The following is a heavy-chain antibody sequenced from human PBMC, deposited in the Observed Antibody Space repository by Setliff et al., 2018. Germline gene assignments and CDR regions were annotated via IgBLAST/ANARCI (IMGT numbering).Heavy chain of an antibody. CDR2: MNPNSGNT. CDR1: GYTFTSYD. J-gene: IGHJ3*02. Sequence: ASVKVSCKASGYTFTSYDINWVRQATGQGLEWMGWMNPNSGNTGYAQKFQGRVTMTRNTSISTAYMDLSSLRFEDTAVYYCATESLLRYFDLVGNPYAFDIWGQGTMVTVSS. D-gene: IGHD3-9*01. CDR3: ATESLLRYFDLVGNPYAFDI. V-gene: IGHV1-8*02.